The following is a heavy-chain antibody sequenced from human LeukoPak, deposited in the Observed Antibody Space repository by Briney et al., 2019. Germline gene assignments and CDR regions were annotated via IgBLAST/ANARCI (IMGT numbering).Heavy chain of an antibody. V-gene: IGHV4-34*01. D-gene: IGHD3-10*01. CDR1: CGSFSGFY. CDR3: ATVGNFYGSVGYYYYYGMDV. CDR2: INHSRST. Sequence: SETLSLTCAVYCGSFSGFYWSWIRQPTGKGLEWIGEINHSRSTNYHPSLKSRHTISVDTPKNQFSLKLISVSAAHASVFFCATVGNFYGSVGYYYYYGMDVWGQGTTVTVSS. J-gene: IGHJ6*02.